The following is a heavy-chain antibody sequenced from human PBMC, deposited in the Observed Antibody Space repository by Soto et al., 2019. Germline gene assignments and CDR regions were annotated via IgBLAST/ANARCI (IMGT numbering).Heavy chain of an antibody. D-gene: IGHD2-2*02. Sequence: GGSLRLSCAASGFTFSSYAMHWVRQAPGKGLEWVAVISYDGSNKYYADSVKGRFTISRDNSKNTLYLQMNSLRAEDTAVYYCARDPRIYCSSTSCYNRSWFDTWGQGTLVTVSS. CDR2: ISYDGSNK. J-gene: IGHJ5*02. V-gene: IGHV3-30-3*01. CDR1: GFTFSSYA. CDR3: ARDPRIYCSSTSCYNRSWFDT.